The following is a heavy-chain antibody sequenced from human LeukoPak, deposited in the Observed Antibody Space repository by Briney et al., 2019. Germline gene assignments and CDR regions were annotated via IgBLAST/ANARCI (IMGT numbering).Heavy chain of an antibody. CDR1: GNYW. CDR3: AIERQSSNYYVHY. Sequence: GGSLRLSCAASGNYWMHWVRQAPGKGLVWVSHINSDGSWTSYADSVKGRFTISKDNAKNTVYLQMNSLRAEDTALYYCAIERQSSNYYVHYWGQGTPVTVSS. J-gene: IGHJ4*02. V-gene: IGHV3-74*01. CDR2: INSDGSWT. D-gene: IGHD6-13*01.